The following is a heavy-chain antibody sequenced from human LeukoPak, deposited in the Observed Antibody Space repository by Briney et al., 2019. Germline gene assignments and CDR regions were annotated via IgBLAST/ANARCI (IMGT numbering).Heavy chain of an antibody. CDR1: GFTFSDYY. V-gene: IGHV3-11*01. Sequence: GGSLRLSCAASGFTFSDYYISWIRQAPGKGLEWVSYISSSGSTIYYADSVKGRFTISRDNAKNSLYLQMNSLRAEDTAVYYCARVSVRSSREDYWGQGTLVTVSS. CDR2: ISSSGSTI. CDR3: ARVSVRSSREDY. J-gene: IGHJ4*02. D-gene: IGHD6-13*01.